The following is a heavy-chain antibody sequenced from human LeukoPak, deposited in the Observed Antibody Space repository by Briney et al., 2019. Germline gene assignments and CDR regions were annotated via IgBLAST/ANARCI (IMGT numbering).Heavy chain of an antibody. CDR1: GYTFTSYG. D-gene: IGHD2-2*02. CDR2: ISAYNGDT. Sequence: GASVKVSCKASGYTFTSYGISWVRQAPGQGLEWMGWISAYNGDTNYAQKLQGRVTMTTDTSTSTAYMELRSLRSDDTAVYYCARIRDCSSTSCYTGDFQHWGQGTLVTVSS. CDR3: ARIRDCSSTSCYTGDFQH. V-gene: IGHV1-18*01. J-gene: IGHJ1*01.